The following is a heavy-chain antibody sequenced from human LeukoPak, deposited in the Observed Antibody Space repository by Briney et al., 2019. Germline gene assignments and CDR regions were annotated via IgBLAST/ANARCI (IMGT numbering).Heavy chain of an antibody. CDR2: FDPEDGET. D-gene: IGHD1-26*01. Sequence: ASVKVSCKVSGYTLTELSMHWVRQAPGKGLEWMGGFDPEDGETIYAQKFQGRVTMTEDTSTDTAYMELSSLRSEDTAVYYCATDSFMGIVGATSGAFDIWGQGTMVTVSS. J-gene: IGHJ3*02. V-gene: IGHV1-24*01. CDR3: ATDSFMGIVGATSGAFDI. CDR1: GYTLTELS.